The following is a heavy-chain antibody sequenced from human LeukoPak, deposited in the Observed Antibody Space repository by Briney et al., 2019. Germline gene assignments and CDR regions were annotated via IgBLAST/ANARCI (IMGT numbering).Heavy chain of an antibody. CDR1: GYTFTSYG. CDR3: ARDHIGIVEMATIISYYFDY. Sequence: ASVKVSCKASGYTFTSYGISWVRQAPGQGLEWMGWISAYNGNTSYAQKLQGRVTMTTDTSTSTAYMELRSLRSDDTAVYYCARDHIGIVEMATIISYYFDYWGQGTLVTVSS. CDR2: ISAYNGNT. J-gene: IGHJ4*02. V-gene: IGHV1-18*01. D-gene: IGHD5-24*01.